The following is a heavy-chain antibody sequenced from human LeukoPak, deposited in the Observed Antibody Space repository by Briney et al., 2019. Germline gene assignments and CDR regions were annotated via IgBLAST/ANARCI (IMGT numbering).Heavy chain of an antibody. J-gene: IGHJ4*02. Sequence: GGSLRLSCAASGFTFDDYAMHWVRQAPGKGLEWVSGISWNSGSISYADSVKGRFTISRDNAKNSLYLQMNSLRAEDTALYYCAKDSRIGGGSSIAVAGTSPAYFDYWGQGTLVTVSS. CDR2: ISWNSGSI. V-gene: IGHV3-9*01. CDR3: AKDSRIGGGSSIAVAGTSPAYFDY. D-gene: IGHD6-19*01. CDR1: GFTFDDYA.